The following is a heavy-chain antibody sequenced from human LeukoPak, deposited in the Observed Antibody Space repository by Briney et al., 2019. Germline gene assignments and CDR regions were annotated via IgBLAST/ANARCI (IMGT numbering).Heavy chain of an antibody. D-gene: IGHD6-6*01. CDR1: GYIFTSYW. CDR2: IYPGDSDT. J-gene: IGHJ4*02. V-gene: IGHV5-51*01. CDR3: ARHEQPVQFDY. Sequence: GASLQISCEGSGYIFTSYWIGGGRQLPGKGVEWMGIIYPGDSDTRYSPSFQGQVTISADKSISTAYLQWSSLKASDTAMYYCARHEQPVQFDYWGQGTLVTVSS.